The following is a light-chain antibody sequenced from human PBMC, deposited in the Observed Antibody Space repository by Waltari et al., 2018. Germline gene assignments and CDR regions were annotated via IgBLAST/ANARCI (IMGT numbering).Light chain of an antibody. CDR3: QSYDTTLSAVV. CDR1: KSNIGADFD. Sequence: QSVLTQPPSVSGAPGQRVTISCSGTKSNIGADFDFHWYQQVPGTAPKLLLHGFSHRPAGVSDRFSGCKSGASASLVITGLQAEDEAMYYCQSYDTTLSAVVFGGGTRLTV. CDR2: GFS. J-gene: IGLJ2*01. V-gene: IGLV1-40*01.